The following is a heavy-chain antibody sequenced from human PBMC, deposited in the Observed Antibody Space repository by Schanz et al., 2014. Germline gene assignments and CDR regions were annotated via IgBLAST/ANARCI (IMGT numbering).Heavy chain of an antibody. CDR3: ARSAGRDFWSGYYTRFDY. V-gene: IGHV3-23*01. Sequence: DVQLLESGGGLVQPGGSLRLSCAASGFTFNSYAMTWVRQAPGKGLEWVSSISHSGGSKYYADSVKGRFTISRDNSENTLYLQMNSLSADDTAVYYCARSAGRDFWSGYYTRFDYWGQGTLVTVSS. CDR2: ISHSGGSK. CDR1: GFTFNSYA. D-gene: IGHD3-3*01. J-gene: IGHJ4*02.